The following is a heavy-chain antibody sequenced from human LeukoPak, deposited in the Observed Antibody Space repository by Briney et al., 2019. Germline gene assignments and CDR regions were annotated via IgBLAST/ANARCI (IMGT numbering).Heavy chain of an antibody. CDR2: IKQDGSEK. D-gene: IGHD6-6*01. CDR3: AREEQLIRYYYYYYMDV. J-gene: IGHJ6*03. Sequence: GGSLRLSCAASGFTFSSYWMSWVRQAPGKGLEWVANIKQDGSEKYYVDSVKGRFTISRDNAKNSLYLQMNSLRAEDTAVYYCAREEQLIRYYYYYYMDVWGKGTTVTVSS. CDR1: GFTFSSYW. V-gene: IGHV3-7*01.